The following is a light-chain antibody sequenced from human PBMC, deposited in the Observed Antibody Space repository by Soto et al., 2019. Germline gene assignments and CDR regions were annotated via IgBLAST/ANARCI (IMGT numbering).Light chain of an antibody. CDR2: EVS. V-gene: IGLV2-8*01. Sequence: QSALTQPPSASGSPGQSVTISCTGTSSDVGGYNYVSWYQQHPGKAPKLMIYEVSKRPSGVPDRLSGSKSGNTASLTVSGLQTEDEADYYCSSYAGGNNLVFGTGTKVTVL. CDR1: SSDVGGYNY. J-gene: IGLJ1*01. CDR3: SSYAGGNNLV.